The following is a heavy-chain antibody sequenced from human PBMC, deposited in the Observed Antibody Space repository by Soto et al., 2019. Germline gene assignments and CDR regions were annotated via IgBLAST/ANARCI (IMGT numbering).Heavy chain of an antibody. CDR2: ISAYNGNT. CDR1: GYTFTSYG. D-gene: IGHD3-3*01. CDR3: ARRAPPNYDCWSGYYLFDP. Sequence: ASVKVSCKASGYTFTSYGISWVRQAPGQGLEWMGWISAYNGNTNYAQKLQGRVTMTTDTSTSSAYMELRSLRSDDTAVYYCARRAPPNYDCWSGYYLFDPWGQGTLVTVSS. J-gene: IGHJ5*02. V-gene: IGHV1-18*01.